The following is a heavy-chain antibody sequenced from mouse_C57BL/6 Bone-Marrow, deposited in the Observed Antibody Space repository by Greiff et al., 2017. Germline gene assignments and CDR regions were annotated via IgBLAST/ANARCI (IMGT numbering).Heavy chain of an antibody. CDR1: GFTFSSYA. V-gene: IGHV5-9-1*02. D-gene: IGHD2-3*01. J-gene: IGHJ4*01. CDR3: TRGINDGYVYYYAMDY. CDR2: ISSGGDYI. Sequence: EVQLVESGEGLVKPGGSLKLSCAASGFTFSSYAMSWVRQTPEKRLEWVAYISSGGDYIYYADTVKGRFTISRDNARNTLYLQMSSLKSEDTAMYYCTRGINDGYVYYYAMDYWGQGTSVTVSS.